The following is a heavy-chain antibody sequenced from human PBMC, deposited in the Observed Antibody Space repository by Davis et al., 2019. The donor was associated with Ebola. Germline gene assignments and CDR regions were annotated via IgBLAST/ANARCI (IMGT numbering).Heavy chain of an antibody. CDR1: GGSFSGYY. J-gene: IGHJ5*02. CDR2: INHSGST. V-gene: IGHV4-34*01. Sequence: MPSETLSLTCAVYGGSFSGYYWSWIRQPPGKGLEWIGEINHSGSTNYNPSLKSRVTISVDTSKNQFSLQLNSVTPEDTAVYYCARHMITFGGVIAPVGFDPWGQGTLVTVSS. D-gene: IGHD3-16*02. CDR3: ARHMITFGGVIAPVGFDP.